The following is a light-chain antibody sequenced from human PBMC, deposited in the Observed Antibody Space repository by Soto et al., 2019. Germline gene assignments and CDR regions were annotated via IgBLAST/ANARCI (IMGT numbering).Light chain of an antibody. CDR1: QGISNY. Sequence: DIQMTQSPSSLSASVGDRVTSTCRARQGISNYLAWYQQKPGKVPKLLIYAASTLQSGVPSLFSGSGSGTDFTLTSSSLQPEDVATYYCQKYNSAPHTFGQGTKLPIK. CDR3: QKYNSAPHT. CDR2: AAS. V-gene: IGKV1-27*01. J-gene: IGKJ2*01.